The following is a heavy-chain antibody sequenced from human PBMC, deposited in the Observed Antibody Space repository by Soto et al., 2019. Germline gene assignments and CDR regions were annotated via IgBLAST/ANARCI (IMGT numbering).Heavy chain of an antibody. CDR2: IIPILDTT. CDR1: GGTSSSYA. J-gene: IGHJ4*02. V-gene: IGHV1-69*01. Sequence: QVQVVQSGAEVKKPGSSVRVSCKASGGTSSSYAITWMRQAPGQGLEWMGGIIPILDTTEYAQKFQGRVTLTADESTSTVYMELSSLTSEDTAVYYCASGGTTVNRRFDFWGQGTLVTVSS. CDR3: ASGGTTVNRRFDF. D-gene: IGHD4-4*01.